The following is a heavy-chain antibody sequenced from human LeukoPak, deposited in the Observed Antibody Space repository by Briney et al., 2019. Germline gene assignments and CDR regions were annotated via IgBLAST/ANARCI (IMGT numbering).Heavy chain of an antibody. D-gene: IGHD3-16*01. CDR2: INHSGST. J-gene: IGHJ5*02. CDR1: GGSFSGYY. V-gene: IGHV4-34*01. CDR3: ARGLRGRNWFDP. Sequence: PSETLSLTCAVYGGSFSGYYWSWIRQPPGKGLEWIGEINHSGSTNYNPSLKSRVTISVDTSKNQFSLKLSPVTAADTAVYYCARGLRGRNWFDPWGQGTLVTVSS.